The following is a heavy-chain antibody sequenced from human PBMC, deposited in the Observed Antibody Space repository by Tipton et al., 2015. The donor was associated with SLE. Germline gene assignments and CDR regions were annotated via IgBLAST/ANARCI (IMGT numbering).Heavy chain of an antibody. J-gene: IGHJ4*02. Sequence: TLSLTCTVSGGSISSGAYYWSWIRQLPGKGLEWIGYIYYSGSTHYNPSLKSPFTISVDTSKSQFSLKLNSVTAADTAVYYCARDWRDSGWYGGFDSWAQGTLVTVSS. CDR1: GGSISSGAYY. D-gene: IGHD6-19*01. CDR3: ARDWRDSGWYGGFDS. CDR2: IYYSGST. V-gene: IGHV4-31*01.